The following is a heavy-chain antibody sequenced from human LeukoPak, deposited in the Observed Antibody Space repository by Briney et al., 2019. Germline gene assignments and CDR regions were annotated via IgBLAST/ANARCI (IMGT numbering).Heavy chain of an antibody. Sequence: SETLSLTCTVSGGSISSYYWRWLRQPPGKGLEWVGYIYYSGSTNYNPSLKSRVTISVDTSKNQFSLKLSSVTAADTAVYYCARTMVRGDAFDIWGQGTMVTVSS. J-gene: IGHJ3*02. CDR3: ARTMVRGDAFDI. CDR1: GGSISSYY. CDR2: IYYSGST. D-gene: IGHD3-10*01. V-gene: IGHV4-59*01.